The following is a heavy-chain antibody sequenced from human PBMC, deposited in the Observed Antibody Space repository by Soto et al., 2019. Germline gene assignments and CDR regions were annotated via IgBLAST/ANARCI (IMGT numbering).Heavy chain of an antibody. D-gene: IGHD2-15*01. V-gene: IGHV4-59*08. Sequence: PSETLSLTCTVSGASISSYYWSWIRQPPGKGLEWIGYIYYSGSTNYNPSLKSRVTISVDTSKNQFSLRLSSATAADTAVYHCARQMFIGGMDVWGQGTTVTVS. CDR3: ARQMFIGGMDV. CDR1: GASISSYY. CDR2: IYYSGST. J-gene: IGHJ6*02.